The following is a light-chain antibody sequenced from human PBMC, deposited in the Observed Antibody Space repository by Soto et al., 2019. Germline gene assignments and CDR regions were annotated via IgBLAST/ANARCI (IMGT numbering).Light chain of an antibody. J-gene: IGKJ2*01. CDR3: QQYNTYSYT. CDR1: QSISSW. Sequence: DIQMTQSPSTLSASVVDRVTITCRASQSISSWLAWYQQKPGKAPKLLIYKASSLETGVPSSFSGSGSGTEFTLTISSLQPDDFATYYCQQYNTYSYTFGQGTKLEI. V-gene: IGKV1-5*03. CDR2: KAS.